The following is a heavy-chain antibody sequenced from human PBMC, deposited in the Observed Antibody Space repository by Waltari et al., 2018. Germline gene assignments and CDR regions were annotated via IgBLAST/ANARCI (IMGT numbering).Heavy chain of an antibody. D-gene: IGHD3-3*01. CDR2: IYYGGTT. Sequence: QLQLQESGPGLVKPSETLSLTCSVSGGSISSTSHYWAWIRQPPGKGLGWIGSIYYGGTTYYNLSLKSRVTLSVDTSKNQFSLKLSSVTAADTAMYFCARVARGGYYTGWFDTWGQGALVTVSS. V-gene: IGHV4-39*07. CDR3: ARVARGGYYTGWFDT. J-gene: IGHJ5*02. CDR1: GGSISSTSHY.